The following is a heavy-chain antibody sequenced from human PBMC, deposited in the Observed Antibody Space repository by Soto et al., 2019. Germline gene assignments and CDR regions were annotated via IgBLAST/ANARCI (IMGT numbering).Heavy chain of an antibody. D-gene: IGHD2-15*01. CDR2: ISPGSRYP. J-gene: IGHJ5*02. Sequence: GGSLRLSCAVSGFTFGDSYMSWIRQAPGKGLEWLSYISPGSRYPAYADSVKGRFTISRDNARRSLFLQMTSLTAEDTAMYYCVRGGGGGLFDPWGQGTMVTVSS. CDR1: GFTFGDSY. CDR3: VRGGGGGLFDP. V-gene: IGHV3-11*06.